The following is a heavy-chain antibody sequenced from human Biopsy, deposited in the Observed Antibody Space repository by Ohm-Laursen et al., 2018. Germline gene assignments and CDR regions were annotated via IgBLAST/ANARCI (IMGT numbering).Heavy chain of an antibody. Sequence: ASVKVSCNASGYTFTDYSLHWVRQAPGQGLEWMGWVNPNSGATNYAQKFQGRVTMTSDTSISTAYIELRRLISDETAVYFCARDRMVTIITLVRADTFDIWGQGTLVSVSS. J-gene: IGHJ3*02. CDR1: GYTFTDYS. CDR2: VNPNSGAT. V-gene: IGHV1-2*02. CDR3: ARDRMVTIITLVRADTFDI. D-gene: IGHD3-10*01.